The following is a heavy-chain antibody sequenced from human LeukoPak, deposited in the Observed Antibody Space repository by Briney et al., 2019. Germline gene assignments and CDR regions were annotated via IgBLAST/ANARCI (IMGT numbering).Heavy chain of an antibody. D-gene: IGHD6-6*01. V-gene: IGHV1-8*01. CDR3: ARVNRFRSSSIFGY. J-gene: IGHJ4*02. Sequence: ASVKVSCKASGYTFTSYDINWVRQATGQGLEWMGWVNPNSGNTGYAQKFQGRVTMTRNTSISTAYMELSSLRSEDTAVYYCARVNRFRSSSIFGYWGQGTLVTVSS. CDR1: GYTFTSYD. CDR2: VNPNSGNT.